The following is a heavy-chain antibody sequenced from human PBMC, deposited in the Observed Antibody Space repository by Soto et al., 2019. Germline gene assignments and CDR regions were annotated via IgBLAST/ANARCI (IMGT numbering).Heavy chain of an antibody. CDR2: TYYRSKWYN. D-gene: IGHD6-6*01. V-gene: IGHV6-1*01. CDR1: GDSVSSNSAA. Sequence: SQTLSLTCAISGDSVSSNSAAWNWIRQSPSRGLEWLGRTYYRSKWYNDYAVSVKSRITVNPDTSKNQFSLQLNSVTPEDTAVYYCAREVAARYYYYYGMDVWGQGTLVTVS. J-gene: IGHJ6*02. CDR3: AREVAARYYYYYGMDV.